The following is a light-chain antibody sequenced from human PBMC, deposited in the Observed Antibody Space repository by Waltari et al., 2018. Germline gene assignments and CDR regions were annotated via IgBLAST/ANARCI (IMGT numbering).Light chain of an antibody. CDR2: SAS. Sequence: VILTQSPATLSLSPGERATLSCRASQSVGSSVAWYHQKPGQAPRLLIRSASSRATGIPDRFSGSGSGTEFTLTISSPEPEDVGIYHCFQHSSGLSFGQGTEVEI. CDR1: QSVGSS. V-gene: IGKV3-11*01. CDR3: FQHSSGLS. J-gene: IGKJ2*03.